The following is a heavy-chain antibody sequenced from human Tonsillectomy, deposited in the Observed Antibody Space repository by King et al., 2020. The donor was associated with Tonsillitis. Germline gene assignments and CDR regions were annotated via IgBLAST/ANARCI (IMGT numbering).Heavy chain of an antibody. CDR2: IYYTGST. Sequence: VQLQESGPGLVKPSETLSLTCTVSGGSISDYYWTWIRQPPGKGLEWIGYIYYTGSTNYNPSLKSRVTISLDTSRNQFSLRLTSVTAADTAVYYCAREVVGASPNWFDPWGQGTLVTVSS. D-gene: IGHD2-15*01. CDR3: AREVVGASPNWFDP. V-gene: IGHV4-59*01. J-gene: IGHJ5*02. CDR1: GGSISDYY.